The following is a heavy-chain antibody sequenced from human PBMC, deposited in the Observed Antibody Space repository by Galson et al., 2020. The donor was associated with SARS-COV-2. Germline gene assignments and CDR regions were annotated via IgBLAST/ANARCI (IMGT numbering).Heavy chain of an antibody. CDR3: ASSSSSWYSLWFDY. V-gene: IGHV5-51*01. J-gene: IGHJ4*02. D-gene: IGHD6-13*01. Sequence: KIGESLKISCKGSGYSFTSYWIGWVRQMPGKGLEWMGIIYPGDSDTRYSPSFQGQVTISADKSISTASLQWSSLKASDTSMYYCASSSSSWYSLWFDYWGQGTLFTVAS. CDR2: IYPGDSDT. CDR1: GYSFTSYW.